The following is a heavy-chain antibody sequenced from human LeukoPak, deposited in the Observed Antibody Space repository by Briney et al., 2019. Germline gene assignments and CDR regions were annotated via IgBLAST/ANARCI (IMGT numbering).Heavy chain of an antibody. CDR1: GYTFTSYA. J-gene: IGHJ6*03. CDR2: INTNTGNP. Sequence: GASVKVSCKASGYTFTSYAMNWVRQAPGQGLERMGWINTNTGNPTYAQGFTGRFVFSLDTSVSTAYLQISSLKAEDTAVYYCARSGGSGSYYARYYYYYMDVWGKGTTVTVSS. CDR3: ARSGGSGSYYARYYYYYMDV. V-gene: IGHV7-4-1*02. D-gene: IGHD3-10*01.